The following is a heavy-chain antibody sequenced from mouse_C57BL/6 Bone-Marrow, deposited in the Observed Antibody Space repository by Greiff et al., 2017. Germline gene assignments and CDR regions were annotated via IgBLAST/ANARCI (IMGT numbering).Heavy chain of an antibody. D-gene: IGHD2-5*01. CDR2: INSDGGST. Sequence: VHLKESGGGLVQPGESLKLSCESNEYDFPSHDMSWVRKTPEKRLELVAAINSDGGSTYYPDTMERRFIISRDNTKKTLYLQMSSLRSEDTAMYYYARHETIVTTKDYWGQGTTLTVSS. CDR3: ARHETIVTTKDY. V-gene: IGHV5-2*01. CDR1: EYDFPSHD. J-gene: IGHJ2*01.